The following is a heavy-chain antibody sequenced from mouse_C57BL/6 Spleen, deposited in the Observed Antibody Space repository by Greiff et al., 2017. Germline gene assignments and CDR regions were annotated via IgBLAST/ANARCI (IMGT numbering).Heavy chain of an antibody. CDR2: IYPGDGDT. J-gene: IGHJ2*01. CDR1: GYAFSSSW. D-gene: IGHD2-1*01. Sequence: QVQLQQSGPELVKPGASVKISCKASGYAFSSSWMNWVKQRPGKGLEWIGRIYPGDGDTNYNGKFKGKATLTADKSSSTAYMQLSSLTSEDSTVYFCARSGGNLFDYWGQGTTLTVSS. V-gene: IGHV1-82*01. CDR3: ARSGGNLFDY.